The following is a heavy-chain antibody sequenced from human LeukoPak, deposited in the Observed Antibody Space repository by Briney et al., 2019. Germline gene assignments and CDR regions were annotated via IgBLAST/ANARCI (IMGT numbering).Heavy chain of an antibody. CDR3: GIGATKIDS. V-gene: IGHV3-7*01. CDR1: GFTFSSSW. J-gene: IGHJ4*02. D-gene: IGHD1-26*01. CDR2: IKQDGSEK. Sequence: GGSLRLSCAASGFTFSSSWMSWVRQAPGKGLQWVANIKQDGSEKHCVDSVKGRFTISRDNGKNSLYLQMNSLRAEDTAIYYCGIGATKIDSWGQGTLVTVSS.